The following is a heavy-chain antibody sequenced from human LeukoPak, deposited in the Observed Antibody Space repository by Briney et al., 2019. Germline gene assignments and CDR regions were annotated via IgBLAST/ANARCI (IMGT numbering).Heavy chain of an antibody. D-gene: IGHD1-26*01. Sequence: GGSLRLSCAASGFTFDDYAMHWVRQAPGKGLEWVSGISWNSGSIGYADSVKGRFTISRDNAKNSLYLQMNSLRAEDTALYYCAKDTGHGRELPSFDYWGQGTLVTVSS. J-gene: IGHJ4*02. V-gene: IGHV3-9*01. CDR2: ISWNSGSI. CDR3: AKDTGHGRELPSFDY. CDR1: GFTFDDYA.